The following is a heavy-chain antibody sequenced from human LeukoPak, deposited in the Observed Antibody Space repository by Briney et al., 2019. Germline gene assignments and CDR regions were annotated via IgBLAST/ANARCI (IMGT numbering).Heavy chain of an antibody. V-gene: IGHV3-23*01. CDR3: AKGPYGSGPHDAFDI. CDR2: ISGSGGST. Sequence: PSETLSLTCTVSGGSISSYYWSWIRQPPGKGLEWVSAISGSGGSTYYADSVKGRFTISRDNSKNTLYLQMNSLRAEDTAVYYCAKGPYGSGPHDAFDIWGQGTMVTVSS. D-gene: IGHD2-15*01. J-gene: IGHJ3*02. CDR1: GGSISSYY.